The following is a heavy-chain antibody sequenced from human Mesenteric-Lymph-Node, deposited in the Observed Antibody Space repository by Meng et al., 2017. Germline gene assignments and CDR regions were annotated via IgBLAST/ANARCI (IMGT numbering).Heavy chain of an antibody. CDR1: GGSFSGYY. Sequence: ESLKISCAVYGGSFSGYYWSWIRQPPGKGLEWIGEINHSGSTNYNPSLKSRVTISVDTSKNQFSLKLSSVTAADTAVYYCARAEAPGIAAAGHPQYFQHWGQGTLVTVSS. V-gene: IGHV4-34*01. CDR3: ARAEAPGIAAAGHPQYFQH. J-gene: IGHJ1*01. D-gene: IGHD6-13*01. CDR2: INHSGST.